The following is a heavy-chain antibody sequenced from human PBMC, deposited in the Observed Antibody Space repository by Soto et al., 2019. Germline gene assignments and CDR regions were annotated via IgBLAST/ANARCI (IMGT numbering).Heavy chain of an antibody. CDR3: ARDFGGFDP. J-gene: IGHJ5*02. CDR1: GYTFTSYD. V-gene: IGHV1-8*01. Sequence: SAKLSSKASGYTFTSYDIIWVRQATGQGLEWVGWVNPNSGNTAYAQKFQGRVTMTRDTSISTAYMELNSLRSEDTAVYYCARDFGGFDPWGQGTLVTVSS. CDR2: VNPNSGNT. D-gene: IGHD3-3*01.